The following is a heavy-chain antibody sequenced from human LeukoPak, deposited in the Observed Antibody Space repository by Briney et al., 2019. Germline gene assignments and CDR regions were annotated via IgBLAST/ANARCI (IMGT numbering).Heavy chain of an antibody. CDR2: ISGSGGRT. J-gene: IGHJ4*02. D-gene: IGHD3-22*01. CDR3: ARAQDYYDSSGYDYYFDY. V-gene: IGHV3-23*01. CDR1: GFTFRSYD. Sequence: GGSLRLSCAASGFTFRSYDMNWVRQAPGKGLEWVSSISGSGGRTYYAGSVKGRFTISRDNSKNTLYLQMNSLRAEDTAVYYCARAQDYYDSSGYDYYFDYWGQGTLVTVSS.